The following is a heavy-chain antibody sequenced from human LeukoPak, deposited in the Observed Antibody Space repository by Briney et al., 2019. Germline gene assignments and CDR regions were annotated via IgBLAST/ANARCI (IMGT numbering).Heavy chain of an antibody. CDR2: ISSRTSYI. Sequence: PGGSLRLSCAASGFTLSSYSMNWVRQAPGKGLEWVSSISSRTSYINYADSVKGRFSISRDNAKNSLFLQMNSLRAEDTAVYYCARDSGGIDYWGQGTLVTVSS. J-gene: IGHJ4*02. CDR3: ARDSGGIDY. V-gene: IGHV3-21*01. D-gene: IGHD6-25*01. CDR1: GFTLSSYS.